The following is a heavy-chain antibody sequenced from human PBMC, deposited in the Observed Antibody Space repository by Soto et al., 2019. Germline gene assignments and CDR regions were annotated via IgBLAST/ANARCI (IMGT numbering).Heavy chain of an antibody. Sequence: EVQLLESGGGLVQPGGSLRLSCAASGFTFSSYAMSWVRQAPGKGLEWVSAISGSGGSTYYADSVKGRFTISRDNSKNTLYLQMNSLRAEDTAVYYCAKDQLVRSIVGATTGFYFDYWGQGTLVTVSS. D-gene: IGHD1-26*01. V-gene: IGHV3-23*01. J-gene: IGHJ4*02. CDR3: AKDQLVRSIVGATTGFYFDY. CDR2: ISGSGGST. CDR1: GFTFSSYA.